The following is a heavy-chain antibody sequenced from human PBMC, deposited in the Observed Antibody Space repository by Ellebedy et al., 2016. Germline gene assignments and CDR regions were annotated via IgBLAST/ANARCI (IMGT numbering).Heavy chain of an antibody. V-gene: IGHV1-3*04. CDR3: ARDNRPSAGIPPYYYFDY. J-gene: IGHJ4*02. CDR2: INTGNGNT. CDR1: GYTFTTYA. Sequence: ASVKVSCKASGYTFTTYAMHWVRLAPGQRLEWMGWINTGNGNTKYSQKFQGRVTFTRDTSASTAYMELSSLRSEDTSVFYCARDNRPSAGIPPYYYFDYWGQGTLVTVSS. D-gene: IGHD1-14*01.